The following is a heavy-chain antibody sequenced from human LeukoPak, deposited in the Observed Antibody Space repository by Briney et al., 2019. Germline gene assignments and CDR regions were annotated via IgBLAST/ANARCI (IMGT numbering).Heavy chain of an antibody. D-gene: IGHD1-1*01. CDR3: ARDPGTTGTTYYYYYYMDV. V-gene: IGHV4-4*07. Sequence: PSETLSLTCTVSGGSISSYYWSWIRQPAGKGLEWIGRIYTSGSTNYNPSLKSRVTMSVDTSRNQFSLKLSSVTAADTAVYYCARDPGTTGTTYYYYYYMDVWGKGTTVTVSS. CDR2: IYTSGST. J-gene: IGHJ6*03. CDR1: GGSISSYY.